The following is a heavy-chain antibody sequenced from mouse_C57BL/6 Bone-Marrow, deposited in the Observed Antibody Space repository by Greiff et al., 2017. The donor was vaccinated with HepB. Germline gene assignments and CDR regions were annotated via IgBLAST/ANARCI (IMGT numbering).Heavy chain of an antibody. CDR2: IYYSGTI. CDR3: ARGYYYGSDWYFDV. D-gene: IGHD1-1*01. V-gene: IGHV3-5*01. J-gene: IGHJ1*03. CDR1: GISITTGNYR. Sequence: EVKLQESGPGLVKPSQTVFLTCTVTGISITTGNYRWSWIRQFPGNKLEWIGYIYYSGTITYNPSLTSRTTITRDTPKNQFFLEMNSLTAEDTATYYCARGYYYGSDWYFDVWGTGTTVTVSS.